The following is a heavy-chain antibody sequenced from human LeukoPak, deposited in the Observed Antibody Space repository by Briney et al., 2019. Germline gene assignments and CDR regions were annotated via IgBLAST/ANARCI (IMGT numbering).Heavy chain of an antibody. CDR1: GFTFSSYA. V-gene: IGHV3-23*01. J-gene: IGHJ4*02. Sequence: PGGSLRLSCAASGFTFSSYAMSWVRQAPGKGLEWVSAISGSGGSTYYADSVKGRFTISRGNSKNTLHLQMNSLRAEDTAVYYCAKGSGSSGWLFFDYWGQGTLVTVSS. CDR2: ISGSGGST. D-gene: IGHD6-19*01. CDR3: AKGSGSSGWLFFDY.